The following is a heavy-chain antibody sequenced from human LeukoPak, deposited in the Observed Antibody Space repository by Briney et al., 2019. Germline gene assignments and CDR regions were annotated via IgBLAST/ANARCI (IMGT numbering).Heavy chain of an antibody. V-gene: IGHV1-46*01. CDR2: INPSGGST. Sequence: ASVKVSCKASGYTFTSYYMHWVRQAPGQGLEWMGIINPSGGSTSYAQKFQGRVTMTRDTSTSTVYMELSSLRSEDTAVYYCARGGYSYGFPGGWFDPWGQGTLVTVSS. J-gene: IGHJ5*02. CDR3: ARGGYSYGFPGGWFDP. CDR1: GYTFTSYY. D-gene: IGHD5-18*01.